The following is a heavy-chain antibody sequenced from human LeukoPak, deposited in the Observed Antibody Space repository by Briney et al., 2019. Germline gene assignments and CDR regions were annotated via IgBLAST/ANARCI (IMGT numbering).Heavy chain of an antibody. CDR3: SRLRGYSYGYADY. CDR2: ISSSGNTI. Sequence: GGSLRLSCADSGFTFSTYSMNWVRQAPGKGLEWVSYISSSGNTIDYADSVKGRFTISRDNAKNSLYLQMNSLRAEDTAVYYCSRLRGYSYGYADYWGQGTLVTVSS. CDR1: GFTFSTYS. D-gene: IGHD5-18*01. J-gene: IGHJ4*02. V-gene: IGHV3-48*04.